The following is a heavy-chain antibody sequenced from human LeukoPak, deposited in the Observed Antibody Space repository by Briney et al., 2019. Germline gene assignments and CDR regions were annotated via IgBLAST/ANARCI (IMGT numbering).Heavy chain of an antibody. CDR3: ARRWWGHCSGGSCYPDAFDI. J-gene: IGHJ3*02. CDR1: GYSFTSYW. CDR2: IYPGDSDT. Sequence: GESLKISCKGSGYSFTSYWIGWVRQMPGKGLEWMGIIYPGDSDTRYSPSFQGQVTISADKSISTAYLQWSSLKASDTAMYYCARRWWGHCSGGSCYPDAFDIWGQGTMVTVSS. V-gene: IGHV5-51*01. D-gene: IGHD2-15*01.